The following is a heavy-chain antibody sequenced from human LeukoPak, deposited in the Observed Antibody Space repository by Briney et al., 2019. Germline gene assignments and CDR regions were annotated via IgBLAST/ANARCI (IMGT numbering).Heavy chain of an antibody. CDR3: ARDQGVQLWFPGWFDP. Sequence: GASVKVSCKASGYTFTSYGISWVRQAPGQGLEWMGWISAYNGNTNYAQKLQGRVTMTTDTSTSTAYMELRSLRSDDTAVYYCARDQGVQLWFPGWFDPWGQGTLVTVSS. CDR1: GYTFTSYG. V-gene: IGHV1-18*01. J-gene: IGHJ5*02. D-gene: IGHD5-18*01. CDR2: ISAYNGNT.